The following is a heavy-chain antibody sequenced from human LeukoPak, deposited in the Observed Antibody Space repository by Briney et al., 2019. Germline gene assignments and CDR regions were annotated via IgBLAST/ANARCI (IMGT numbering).Heavy chain of an antibody. CDR3: ARDAANHAKGYYFDY. Sequence: ASVKVSCKASGYTFTGYYMHWVRQAPGQGLEWMGWINPNSGGTNYAQKFQGRVTMTRDTSISTAYMELSRLRSDDTAVYYCARDAANHAKGYYFDYWGQGTLVTVSS. CDR1: GYTFTGYY. J-gene: IGHJ4*02. D-gene: IGHD1-14*01. CDR2: INPNSGGT. V-gene: IGHV1-2*02.